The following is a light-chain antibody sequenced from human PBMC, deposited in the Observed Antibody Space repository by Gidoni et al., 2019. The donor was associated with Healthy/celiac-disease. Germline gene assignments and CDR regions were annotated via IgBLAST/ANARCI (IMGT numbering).Light chain of an antibody. J-gene: IGKJ2*01. Sequence: DIQMTQSPSSLSASVGDRVTIPCRASQGISNYLAWFQQKPGQAPKSLIYAASSLQSGVPSKVSGSGSGTDFTLTISSLQHEDFETYYCQQYKSYPYTFGQGTKLEIK. CDR1: QGISNY. V-gene: IGKV1-16*02. CDR3: QQYKSYPYT. CDR2: AAS.